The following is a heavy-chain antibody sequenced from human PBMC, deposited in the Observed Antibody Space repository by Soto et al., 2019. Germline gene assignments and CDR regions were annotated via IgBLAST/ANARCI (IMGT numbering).Heavy chain of an antibody. V-gene: IGHV4-31*03. J-gene: IGHJ3*02. D-gene: IGHD6-25*01. CDR1: GDSISSGGYY. CDR2: IYYSGST. Sequence: SETLSLTCTIYGDSISSGGYYWSWIRQHPGKGLEWIGYIYYSGSTYESPSLKSRVTISVDTSKNQIYLKLSSVTAADTAVYYCARDRQSRGYDAFDIWGQGTMVT. CDR3: ARDRQSRGYDAFDI.